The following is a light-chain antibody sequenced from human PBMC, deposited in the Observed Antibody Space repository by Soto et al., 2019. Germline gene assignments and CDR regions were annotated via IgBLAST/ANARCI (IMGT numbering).Light chain of an antibody. J-gene: IGLJ1*01. CDR1: TSDVGRYNY. CDR3: NSYTGSSTYV. V-gene: IGLV2-14*01. CDR2: DVS. Sequence: QSVLTQPASVSGSPGQSITISRTGTTSDVGRYNYVSWYQQHPGKAPKLIIYDVSNRPSGVSNRFSGSKSGNTASLTISGLQAEDEADYYCNSYTGSSTYVFGTGTKVTVL.